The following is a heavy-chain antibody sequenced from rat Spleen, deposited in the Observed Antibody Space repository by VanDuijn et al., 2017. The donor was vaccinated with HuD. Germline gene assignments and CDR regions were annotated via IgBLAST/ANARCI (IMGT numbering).Heavy chain of an antibody. CDR2: IIYGGSNT. CDR1: GFTFSSFS. J-gene: IGHJ1*01. Sequence: EVQLVESGGGLVQPGKSLTLSCAASGFTFSSFSMAWMRQAPKKGLECVATIIYGGSNTYYPDSVTGRFSISRDNSKSILYLQMDSLRSEDTATYYCARQGTSVARYYWYFDFWGPGTMVTVSS. D-gene: IGHD1-8*01. V-gene: IGHV5-7*01. CDR3: ARQGTSVARYYWYFDF.